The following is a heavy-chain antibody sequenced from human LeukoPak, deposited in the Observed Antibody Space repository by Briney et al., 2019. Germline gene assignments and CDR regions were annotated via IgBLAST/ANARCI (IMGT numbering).Heavy chain of an antibody. CDR2: MNPNRGNT. V-gene: IGHV1-8*01. CDR3: ARVDYGSGSSVDY. D-gene: IGHD3-10*01. CDR1: GYTFITYD. Sequence: ASVKVSCKASGYTFITYDINWVRQAPGQGLEWMGGMNPNRGNTGYAQKFQGRVTMTRNTSISTAYMELSSLRSEDTAVYYCARVDYGSGSSVDYWGQGTLVTVSS. J-gene: IGHJ4*02.